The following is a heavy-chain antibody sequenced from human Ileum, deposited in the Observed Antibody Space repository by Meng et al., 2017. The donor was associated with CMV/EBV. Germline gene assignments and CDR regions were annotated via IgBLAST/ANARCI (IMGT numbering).Heavy chain of an antibody. J-gene: IGHJ4*02. CDR2: ITTYNGDT. D-gene: IGHD4-17*01. CDR3: ARKDDGVYLGALDY. Sequence: GLMMQSRAEGTKAGAAVKVSFKASGYTFTSYGISWVRQAPGQGLEWMGWITTYNGDTYYAQNLQGRVTMTTDTSTSTAYMELRSLRSDDTAVYYCARKDDGVYLGALDYWGQGTLVTVSS. CDR1: GYTFTSYG. V-gene: IGHV1-18*01.